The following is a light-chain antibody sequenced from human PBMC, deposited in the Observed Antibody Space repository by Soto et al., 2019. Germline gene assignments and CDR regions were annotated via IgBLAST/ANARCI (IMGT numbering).Light chain of an antibody. CDR2: EVS. CDR1: SSDVGGYNY. Sequence: QSALTQPASVSGSPGQSITISCTGTSSDVGGYNYVSWYQQHPGKAPKLMIYEVSNRPSGVSNRFSGSTSGTTASLTISGLQAEDEADYYCSSYTSISTLGVFGGGTQLTVL. J-gene: IGLJ3*02. CDR3: SSYTSISTLGV. V-gene: IGLV2-14*01.